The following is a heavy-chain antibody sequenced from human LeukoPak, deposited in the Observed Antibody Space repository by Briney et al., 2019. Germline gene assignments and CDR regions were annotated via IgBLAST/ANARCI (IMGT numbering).Heavy chain of an antibody. Sequence: ASVKVSCRASGYTFTGYYMHWVRQAPGQGLEWMGIINPSGGSTSNVQKFQGRVTMTRDTSTSTVYMELSSLRSEDTAVYYCTRGKRTGRFDPWGQGTLVTVSS. CDR3: TRGKRTGRFDP. CDR2: INPSGGST. CDR1: GYTFTGYY. J-gene: IGHJ5*02. D-gene: IGHD1-14*01. V-gene: IGHV1-46*03.